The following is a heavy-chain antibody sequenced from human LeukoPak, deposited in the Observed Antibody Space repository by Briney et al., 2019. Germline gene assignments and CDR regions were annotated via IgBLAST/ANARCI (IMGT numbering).Heavy chain of an antibody. V-gene: IGHV4-38-2*02. CDR3: ARIRANYGMDV. CDR1: GYSISSGYY. CDR2: IYHSGST. J-gene: IGHJ6*02. D-gene: IGHD3-10*01. Sequence: SETLSLTCTVSGYSISSGYYWGWIRQPPGKGLEWIGEIYHSGSTNYNPSLKSRVTISVDKSKNQFSLKLSSVTAADTAVYYCARIRANYGMDVWGQGTTVTVSS.